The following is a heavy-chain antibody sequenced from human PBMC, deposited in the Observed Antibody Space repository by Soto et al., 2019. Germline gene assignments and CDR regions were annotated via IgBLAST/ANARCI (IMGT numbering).Heavy chain of an antibody. CDR2: ICHSGTT. V-gene: IGHV4-30-4*01. J-gene: IGHJ4*02. CDR1: GDPISSADYF. Sequence: SETLSLTCSVSGDPISSADYFWTWSRQSPGKGLEWMGYICHSGTTYHNPSPKGRLLLSKENSKNQFSLRLTYVTAADSAVYFCTRDPYPPKDRNDFWGPGTLVTVSS. CDR3: TRDPYPPKDRNDF.